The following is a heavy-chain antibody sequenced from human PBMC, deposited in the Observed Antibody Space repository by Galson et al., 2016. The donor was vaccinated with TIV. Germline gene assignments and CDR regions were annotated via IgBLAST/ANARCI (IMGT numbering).Heavy chain of an antibody. J-gene: IGHJ6*02. CDR1: GYSFSSYW. CDR3: ARGVVQATAIYGMDV. D-gene: IGHD2-2*01. V-gene: IGHV5-51*01. CDR2: IYPDDSDT. Sequence: QSGAEVKKPGESLKISCKGSGYSFSSYWIAWVRQMPGKGLEWMGIIYPDDSDTTYSPSFQGQVTISVDKSISTAYLQWRSLKASDTAISYCARGVVQATAIYGMDVWGQGTTVTVSS.